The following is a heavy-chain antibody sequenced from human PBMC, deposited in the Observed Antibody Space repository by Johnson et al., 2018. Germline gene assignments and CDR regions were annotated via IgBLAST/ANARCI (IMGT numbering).Heavy chain of an antibody. V-gene: IGHV3-74*01. D-gene: IGHD2/OR15-2a*01. J-gene: IGHJ3*02. Sequence: VQLQESGGGLVQPGETLRLACTASEFTVSDSWMHWVRQAPGKGLAWVSRINRDGSSRVYADSVQGRLTISREEAKNTLYLQLNSLRAEETAIYYCARYLSGALDIWGQGTMVTVSS. CDR2: INRDGSSR. CDR1: EFTVSDSW. CDR3: ARYLSGALDI.